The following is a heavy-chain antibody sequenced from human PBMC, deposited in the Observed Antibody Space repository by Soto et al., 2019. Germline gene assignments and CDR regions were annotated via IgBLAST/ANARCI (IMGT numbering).Heavy chain of an antibody. D-gene: IGHD4-17*01. CDR1: GFTFSSYA. V-gene: IGHV3-23*01. CDR2: ISGSGGST. J-gene: IGHJ4*02. Sequence: GGSLRLSCAASGFTFSSYAMSWVRQAPGKGLEWVSAISGSGGSTYYADSVKGRFTISRDNSKNTLYLQMNSLRAEDTAVYYCAKDPTQSSNGEYSDWSPPFDYWGQGTLVTVSS. CDR3: AKDPTQSSNGEYSDWSPPFDY.